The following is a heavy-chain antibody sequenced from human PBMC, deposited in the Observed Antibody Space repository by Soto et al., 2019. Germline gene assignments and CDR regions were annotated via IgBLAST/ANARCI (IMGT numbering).Heavy chain of an antibody. Sequence: SETLSLTCTVPGGSISSGGYYWSWIRQHPGKGLEWIGYIYYSGSTYYNPPLKSRVTISVDTSKNQFSLKLSSVTAADTAVYYCARDNPTGGVGYYYYGMDVWGQGTTVTVSS. CDR3: ARDNPTGGVGYYYYGMDV. D-gene: IGHD1-26*01. V-gene: IGHV4-31*03. CDR2: IYYSGST. CDR1: GGSISSGGYY. J-gene: IGHJ6*02.